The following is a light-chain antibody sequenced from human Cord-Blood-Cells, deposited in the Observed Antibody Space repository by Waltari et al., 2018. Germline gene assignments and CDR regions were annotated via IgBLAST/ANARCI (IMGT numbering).Light chain of an antibody. CDR3: AAWDDSLNGPV. CDR1: SSNIGNNA. J-gene: IGLJ2*01. CDR2: YDD. Sequence: QSVLTQPPSVSEAPRQRVTISCSGSSSNIGNNAVNWYPQLPGKAPKLLIYYDDLLPSGVSDRFSGSKSGTSAFLAISGLQSEDEADYYCAAWDDSLNGPVFGGGTKLTVL. V-gene: IGLV1-36*01.